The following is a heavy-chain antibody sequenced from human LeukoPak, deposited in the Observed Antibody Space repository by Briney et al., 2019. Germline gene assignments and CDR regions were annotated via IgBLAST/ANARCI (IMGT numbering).Heavy chain of an antibody. CDR3: ARDRTLAY. V-gene: IGHV4-59*01. CDR2: MYYSGST. Sequence: PSETLSLTCTVSGGSISRYYWSWIRQPPGKGLGWIGYMYYSGSTNYNPSLKSRATISADTSKNQFSLKLSSLTAADTAVYYCARDRTLAYWGQGTLLTVSS. D-gene: IGHD2-2*01. CDR1: GGSISRYY. J-gene: IGHJ4*02.